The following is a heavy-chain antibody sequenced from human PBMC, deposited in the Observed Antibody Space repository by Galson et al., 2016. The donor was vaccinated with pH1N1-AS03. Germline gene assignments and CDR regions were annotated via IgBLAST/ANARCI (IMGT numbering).Heavy chain of an antibody. CDR3: ARAFEEYLLRDYSSVFDS. CDR1: GYTFSNYG. V-gene: IGHV1-18*01. J-gene: IGHJ4*02. D-gene: IGHD2/OR15-2a*01. Sequence: SVKVSCKASGYTFSNYGSTWVRQAPGQGLQWMGWIKNNNDNTIYGQNFQARVTLTTDPSTNTAYMELKNLRSDDTGVYYCARAFEEYLLRDYSSVFDSWGQGTMVTVSS. CDR2: IKNNNDNT.